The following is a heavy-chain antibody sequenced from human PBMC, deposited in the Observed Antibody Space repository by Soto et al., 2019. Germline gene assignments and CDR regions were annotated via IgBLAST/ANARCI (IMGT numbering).Heavy chain of an antibody. D-gene: IGHD6-13*01. Sequence: GESLKISCKGSGYSFTSYWIGWVRQMPGKGLEWMGIIYPGDSDTRYSPSFQGQVTISADKSISTAYLQWSSLKASDTAMYYCARRGIAAAGNYYYYGMDVWGQGTTVTVSS. J-gene: IGHJ6*02. V-gene: IGHV5-51*01. CDR2: IYPGDSDT. CDR3: ARRGIAAAGNYYYYGMDV. CDR1: GYSFTSYW.